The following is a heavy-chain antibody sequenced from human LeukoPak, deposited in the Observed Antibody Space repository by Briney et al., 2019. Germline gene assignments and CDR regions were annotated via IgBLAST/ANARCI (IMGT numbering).Heavy chain of an antibody. J-gene: IGHJ4*02. CDR2: IKQDGSEK. V-gene: IGHV3-7*03. Sequence: GGSLRLSCAASGFTFSSYWMSWVRQAPGKGLEWVADIKQDGSEKYYVDSVKGRFTISRDNAKNSLYLQMNSLRAEDTAVYYCAREGRYCGGDCYFDYWGQGTLVTVSS. CDR3: AREGRYCGGDCYFDY. CDR1: GFTFSSYW. D-gene: IGHD2-21*02.